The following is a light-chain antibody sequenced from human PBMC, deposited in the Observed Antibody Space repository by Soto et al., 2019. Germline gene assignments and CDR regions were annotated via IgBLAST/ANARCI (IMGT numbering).Light chain of an antibody. CDR1: QSITSY. J-gene: IGKJ1*01. Sequence: DIQMTQSPSSLSASVGDRVTITCRASQSITSYLNWYQQKPGKAPKLLIYGASSLHSGVSSRFSGSGSGTDFTLTISSLQPEDFATYYCQQSYSTLSWTFGQGTKVESK. CDR3: QQSYSTLSWT. CDR2: GAS. V-gene: IGKV1-39*01.